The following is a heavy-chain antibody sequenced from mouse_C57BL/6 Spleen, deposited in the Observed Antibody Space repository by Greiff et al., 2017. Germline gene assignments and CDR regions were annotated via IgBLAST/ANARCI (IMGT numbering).Heavy chain of an antibody. Sequence: EVQGVESGGDLVKPGGSLKLSCAASGFTFSSSGMSLVRQTPDKRLEWVATISSGGSYTYYPDSVKGRFTISRDNAKNTLYLQMSSLKSEDTAMYYCARFYDGYSWFAYWGQGTLVTVSA. V-gene: IGHV5-6*01. D-gene: IGHD2-3*01. J-gene: IGHJ3*01. CDR3: ARFYDGYSWFAY. CDR2: ISSGGSYT. CDR1: GFTFSSSG.